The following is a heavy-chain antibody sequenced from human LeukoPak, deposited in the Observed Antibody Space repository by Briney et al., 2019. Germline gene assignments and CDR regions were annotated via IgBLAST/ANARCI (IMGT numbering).Heavy chain of an antibody. J-gene: IGHJ4*02. Sequence: GASVKVSCKSSGHTLTSYGINGVRQAPGQGLEWMGWISVYNGNTYYAQKFQGRITMTTDTSTSTAYMDLRSLRSDDTAVYYCASAQEIAVTGSYFDYWGQGTLVTVSS. D-gene: IGHD6-19*01. CDR3: ASAQEIAVTGSYFDY. CDR2: ISVYNGNT. CDR1: GHTLTSYG. V-gene: IGHV1-18*01.